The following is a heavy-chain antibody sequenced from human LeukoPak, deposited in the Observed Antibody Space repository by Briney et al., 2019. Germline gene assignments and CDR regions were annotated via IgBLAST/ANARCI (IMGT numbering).Heavy chain of an antibody. CDR3: ARDGYIDSCDY. V-gene: IGHV3-7*01. CDR1: GFPFSSYW. D-gene: IGHD3-22*01. Sequence: GGSLRLSCVASGFPFSSYWMTWVRQAPGKGLEWVANIKQDGSKKSYVDSVKGRFTISRDNAKNSLYLQMNSLRAEDTAVYYCARDGYIDSCDYWGRGTLVTVSS. CDR2: IKQDGSKK. J-gene: IGHJ4*02.